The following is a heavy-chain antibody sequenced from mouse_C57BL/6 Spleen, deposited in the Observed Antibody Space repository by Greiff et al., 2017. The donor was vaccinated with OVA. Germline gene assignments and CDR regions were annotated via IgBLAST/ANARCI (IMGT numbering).Heavy chain of an antibody. V-gene: IGHV1-69*01. CDR1: GYTFTSYW. D-gene: IGHD1-1*01. Sequence: VQLQQPGAELVMPGASVKLSCKASGYTFTSYWMHWVKQRPGQGLEWIGEIDPSDSYTNYNQKFKGKSTLTVDKSSSTAYMQLSSLTSEDSAVYYCARGTVVVPYAMDYWGQGTSVTVSS. CDR3: ARGTVVVPYAMDY. J-gene: IGHJ4*01. CDR2: IDPSDSYT.